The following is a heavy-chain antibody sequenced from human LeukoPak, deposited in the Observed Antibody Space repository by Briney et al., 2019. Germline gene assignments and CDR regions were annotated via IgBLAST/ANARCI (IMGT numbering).Heavy chain of an antibody. J-gene: IGHJ5*02. CDR3: ARGSGTTSGWFDP. D-gene: IGHD1-7*01. V-gene: IGHV3-33*01. Sequence: PGGSLRPSCAASGFTFSSYGMHWVRQAPGKGLEWVAVIWYDGSNKYYADSVKGRFTISRDNSKNTLYLQMNSLRAEDTAVYYCARGSGTTSGWFDPWGQGTLVTVSS. CDR1: GFTFSSYG. CDR2: IWYDGSNK.